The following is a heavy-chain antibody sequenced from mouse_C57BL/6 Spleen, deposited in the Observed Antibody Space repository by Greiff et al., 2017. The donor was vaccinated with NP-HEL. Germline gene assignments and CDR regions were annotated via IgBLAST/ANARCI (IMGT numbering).Heavy chain of an antibody. Sequence: VQLKQSGGGLVQPGGSMKLSCVASGFTFSNYWMNWVRQSPEKGLEWVAQIRLKSDNYATHYAESVKGRFTISRDDSKSSVYLQMNNLRAEDTGIYYGTHPPDYYGSSWFAYWGQGTLVTVSA. J-gene: IGHJ3*01. D-gene: IGHD1-1*01. V-gene: IGHV6-3*01. CDR3: THPPDYYGSSWFAY. CDR1: GFTFSNYW. CDR2: IRLKSDNYAT.